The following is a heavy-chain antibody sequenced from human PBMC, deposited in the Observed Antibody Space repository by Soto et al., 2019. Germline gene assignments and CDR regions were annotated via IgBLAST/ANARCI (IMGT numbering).Heavy chain of an antibody. J-gene: IGHJ6*02. Sequence: QVQLVQSGAEVKKPGSSVKVSCKASGGTFSSYAISWVRQAPGQGLEWMGGIIPIFGIANYAQKFQGRVTITADKSTSTAYMELSSLRSEDTAVYYCASMVDTAMVGYYGMDVWGQGTTVTVSS. CDR1: GGTFSSYA. CDR2: IIPIFGIA. D-gene: IGHD5-18*01. V-gene: IGHV1-69*17. CDR3: ASMVDTAMVGYYGMDV.